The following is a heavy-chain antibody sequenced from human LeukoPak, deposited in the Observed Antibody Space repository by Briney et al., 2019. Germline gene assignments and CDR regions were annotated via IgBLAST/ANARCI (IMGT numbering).Heavy chain of an antibody. V-gene: IGHV1-58*01. D-gene: IGHD6-13*01. CDR2: ISVGGGNT. J-gene: IGHJ4*02. Sequence: SLSLSCAASGFTFTSSAVTWVRQAPGQRLEWVAGISVGGGNTNYAETFQERVTITRDISTSTAYMQLNSLRSEDTAVYYCAAGYSSSQLPKGSDYWVRGTVASVSS. CDR3: AAGYSSSQLPKGSDY. CDR1: GFTFTSSA.